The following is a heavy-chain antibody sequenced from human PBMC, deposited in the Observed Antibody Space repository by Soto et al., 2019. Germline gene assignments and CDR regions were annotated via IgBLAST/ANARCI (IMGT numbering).Heavy chain of an antibody. J-gene: IGHJ6*02. CDR2: IYPGDSDT. CDR1: GYSFSSYW. V-gene: IGHV5-51*01. Sequence: GEALKISCKGSGYSFSSYWFGWVRQMPGKGLEWMGIIYPGDSDTRYSPSFQGQVTNSADKSISTAYLQWSSLRASDTAVYYCARQGPYGMDVWGQGTTVTVSS. CDR3: ARQGPYGMDV.